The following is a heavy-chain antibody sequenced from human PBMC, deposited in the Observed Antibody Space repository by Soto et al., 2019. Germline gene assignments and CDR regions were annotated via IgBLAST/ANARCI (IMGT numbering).Heavy chain of an antibody. CDR3: ARSRDGYSFYFYYGMDG. D-gene: IGHD4-4*01. CDR1: GFTFRNYG. J-gene: IGHJ6*02. V-gene: IGHV3-30*19. CDR2: ISYDGDNK. Sequence: QVHLVESGGGMVQPGGSLRLSCTPSGFTFRNYGLHWVRQAPGKGLEWVALISYDGDNKYYTDSARGRFTVSRDNFKNTLYLQMNSLRAEDTAVYYCARSRDGYSFYFYYGMDGWGQGTTVTVSS.